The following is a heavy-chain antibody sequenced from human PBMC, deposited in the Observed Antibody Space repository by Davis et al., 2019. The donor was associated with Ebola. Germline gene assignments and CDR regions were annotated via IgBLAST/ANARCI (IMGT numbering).Heavy chain of an antibody. CDR3: AREVLGDRYYDGFDP. V-gene: IGHV1-8*01. D-gene: IGHD3-3*01. Sequence: AASVKVSCKASGYTFTSYDMSWVRQAPGQGLEWMGWMSPSTGNTGYAQKFQGRVTMTRNISISTAYMELSSLRSEDTAVYYCAREVLGDRYYDGFDPWGQGTLVTVSS. CDR1: GYTFTSYD. CDR2: MSPSTGNT. J-gene: IGHJ5*02.